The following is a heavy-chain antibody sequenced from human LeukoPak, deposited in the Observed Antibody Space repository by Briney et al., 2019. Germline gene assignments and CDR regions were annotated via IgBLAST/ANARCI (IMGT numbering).Heavy chain of an antibody. Sequence: PGGSLRLSCAASGFTFSSYTMNWVRQAPGKGLEWVSSISSSSSYIYYADSLKGRFTISRDNAKNSLYLQMNSLRAEDTAVYYCARADLETSMVRGVIITTFLDYWGQGTLVTVSS. CDR1: GFTFSSYT. D-gene: IGHD3-10*01. CDR2: ISSSSSYI. J-gene: IGHJ4*02. CDR3: ARADLETSMVRGVIITTFLDY. V-gene: IGHV3-21*01.